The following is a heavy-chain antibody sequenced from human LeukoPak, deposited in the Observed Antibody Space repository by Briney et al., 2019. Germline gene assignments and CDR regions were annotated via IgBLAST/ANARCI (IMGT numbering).Heavy chain of an antibody. CDR2: IKSDGSST. CDR1: GFTFSSYW. Sequence: GGSLRLSCAASGFTFSSYWMHWVRQAPGKALVWVSRIKSDGSSTSYADSVKGRFTISRDNAKNTLYLQMNSLRAEDTAVYYCARRSAVAGTLDYWGQGTPVTASS. J-gene: IGHJ4*02. D-gene: IGHD6-19*01. V-gene: IGHV3-74*01. CDR3: ARRSAVAGTLDY.